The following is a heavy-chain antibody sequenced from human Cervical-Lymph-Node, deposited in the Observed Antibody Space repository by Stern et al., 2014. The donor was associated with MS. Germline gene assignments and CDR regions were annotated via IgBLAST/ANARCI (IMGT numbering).Heavy chain of an antibody. CDR3: AKDLSQYSSSADLEH. D-gene: IGHD4-11*01. CDR2: VSWNSGSI. J-gene: IGHJ4*02. CDR1: GFTFGDHA. Sequence: EVQLVESGGGLVQPGGSLRPSCAASGFTFGDHAMHWVRQAPGEGLHWVSGVSWNSGSIDYADSVKGRFTISRDNTKNSLHLQMNSLRPEDTAFYYCAKDLSQYSSSADLEHWGQGTLVTVSS. V-gene: IGHV3-9*01.